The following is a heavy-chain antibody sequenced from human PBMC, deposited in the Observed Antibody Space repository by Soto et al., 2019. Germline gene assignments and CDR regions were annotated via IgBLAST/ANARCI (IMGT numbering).Heavy chain of an antibody. CDR1: GFTFSSYA. V-gene: IGHV3-23*01. CDR3: AKDSQLWQKASFDY. Sequence: GGSLRLSFAASGFTFSSYAMSWVRQAPGKGLEWVSAISGSGGSTYYADSVKGRFTISRDNSKNTLYLQMNSLRAEDTAVYYCAKDSQLWQKASFDYWGQGTLVTVSS. CDR2: ISGSGGST. J-gene: IGHJ4*02. D-gene: IGHD5-18*01.